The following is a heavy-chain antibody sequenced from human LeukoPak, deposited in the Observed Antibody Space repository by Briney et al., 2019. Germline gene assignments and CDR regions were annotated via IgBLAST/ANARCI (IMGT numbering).Heavy chain of an antibody. CDR3: ARIAGDY. J-gene: IGHJ4*02. V-gene: IGHV4-59*12. CDR2: IYYTGST. D-gene: IGHD6-13*01. CDR1: GDSIINYY. Sequence: PSETLSLTCTVSGDSIINYYCSWIRQTPGNGLEWIGFIYYTGSTSYNPSLKSRVTMSVDTSKNQFSLKLSSVTAADTAVYYCARIAGDYWGQGTLVTVSS.